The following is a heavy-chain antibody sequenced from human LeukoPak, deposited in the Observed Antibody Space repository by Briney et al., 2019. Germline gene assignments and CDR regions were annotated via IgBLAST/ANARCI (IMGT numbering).Heavy chain of an antibody. D-gene: IGHD4-17*01. Sequence: WASVKVSCKASGGTSSSYAISWVRQAPGQGLEWMGGIIPIFGTANYAQKFQGRVTITADESTSTAYMELSSLRSEDTAVYYCANGDYPHPYYYGMDVWGQGTTVTVSS. CDR1: GGTSSSYA. CDR2: IIPIFGTA. V-gene: IGHV1-69*13. J-gene: IGHJ6*02. CDR3: ANGDYPHPYYYGMDV.